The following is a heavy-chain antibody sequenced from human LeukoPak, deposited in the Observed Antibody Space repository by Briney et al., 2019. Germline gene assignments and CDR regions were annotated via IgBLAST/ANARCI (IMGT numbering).Heavy chain of an antibody. CDR1: GIIFSNHW. CDR3: VKARGAIDN. Sequence: SGGSEGLLCATSGIIFSNHWKHWPRQAPGKGLVWVSNINQGGTVTYYADSVKGRYTISRDNAKNTLYLQMNSLRAEDTAVYYCVKARGAIDNWGQGTVVSLSS. D-gene: IGHD6-25*01. V-gene: IGHV3-74*01. CDR2: INQGGTVT. J-gene: IGHJ4*02.